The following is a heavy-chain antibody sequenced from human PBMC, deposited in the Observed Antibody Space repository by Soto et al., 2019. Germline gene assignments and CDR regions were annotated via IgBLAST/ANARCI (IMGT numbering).Heavy chain of an antibody. CDR2: IQSGGPT. CDR3: SRDDVLCDGGSCYGVPLDA. D-gene: IGHD2-15*01. J-gene: IGHJ6*03. V-gene: IGHV3-66*01. CDR1: GFTFSSYA. Sequence: GGSLRLSCAASGFTFSSYAMSWVRQAPGKGLEWVSLIQSGGPTYYADSVKGRFTISRDTSENTVHLQMDSLRAEDTAVYYCSRDDVLCDGGSCYGVPLDAWGKETTVTVS.